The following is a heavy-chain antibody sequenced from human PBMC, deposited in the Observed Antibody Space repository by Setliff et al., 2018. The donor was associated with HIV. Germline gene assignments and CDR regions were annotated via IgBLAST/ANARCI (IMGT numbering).Heavy chain of an antibody. J-gene: IGHJ4*02. CDR1: GDSTSSYY. Sequence: PSETLSLTCPVSGDSTSSYYWSWIRQPPGKGSEWIGYIYTTGSTNYNPSLKSRVTISLDTSKNQLSLKLSSVTAADTAVYYCAHYYYDTSGQPFDYWGQGTLVTVSS. CDR2: IYTTGST. D-gene: IGHD3-22*01. CDR3: AHYYYDTSGQPFDY. V-gene: IGHV4-4*09.